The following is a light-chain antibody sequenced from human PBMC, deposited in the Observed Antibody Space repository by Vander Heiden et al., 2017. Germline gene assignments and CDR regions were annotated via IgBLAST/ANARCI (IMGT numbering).Light chain of an antibody. V-gene: IGLV2-14*03. CDR1: SSDVGGYDS. J-gene: IGLJ1*01. Sequence: QSALTPPAPVSGALSQSITISCAGTSSDVGGYDSVSWYQQHPGKVPKLMIYDVTYRPSGVSIRSSGAKSGNTASLTISGLQAEDESDYYCSSYTTSGTRVFGTGTNVTVL. CDR2: DVT. CDR3: SSYTTSGTRV.